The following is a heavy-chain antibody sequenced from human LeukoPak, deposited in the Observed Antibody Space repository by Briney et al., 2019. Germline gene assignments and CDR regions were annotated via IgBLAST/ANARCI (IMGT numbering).Heavy chain of an antibody. D-gene: IGHD3-16*02. J-gene: IGHJ4*02. CDR2: IYSGGST. V-gene: IGHV3-66*01. CDR3: ARGQPGGYPPTIPRY. Sequence: GGSLRLSYAASGFTVSSNYMSWVRQAPGKGLEWVSVIYSGGSTYYADSVKGRFTISRDNSKNTLYLQMNSLRAEDTAVYYCARGQPGGYPPTIPRYWGQGTLVTVSS. CDR1: GFTVSSNY.